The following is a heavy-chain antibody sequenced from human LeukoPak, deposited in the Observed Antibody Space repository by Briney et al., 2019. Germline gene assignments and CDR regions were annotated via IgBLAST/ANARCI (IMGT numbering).Heavy chain of an antibody. CDR2: IWYDGSNK. D-gene: IGHD3-22*01. CDR3: AKEGSGYYRDYFDY. Sequence: PGGSLRLSCAASGFTFSSYGMHWVRQAPGKGLEWVAVIWYDGSNKYYADSVKGRFTISRDNSKNTLYLQMNSLKAEDTAVYYCAKEGSGYYRDYFDYWGQETLVTVSS. CDR1: GFTFSSYG. V-gene: IGHV3-33*06. J-gene: IGHJ4*02.